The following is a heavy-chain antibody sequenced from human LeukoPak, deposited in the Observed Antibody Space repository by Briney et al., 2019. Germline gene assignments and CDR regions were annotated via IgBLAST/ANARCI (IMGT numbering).Heavy chain of an antibody. V-gene: IGHV4-34*01. CDR2: INHSGST. Sequence: PSETLSLTCAVYGGSFSGYYWSWIRQPPGKGLERIGEINHSGSTNYNPSLKSRVTISVDTSKNQFSLKLSSVTAADTAVYYCASTYYDFWSGYRDYYMDVWGKGTTVTVSS. D-gene: IGHD3-3*01. J-gene: IGHJ6*03. CDR3: ASTYYDFWSGYRDYYMDV. CDR1: GGSFSGYY.